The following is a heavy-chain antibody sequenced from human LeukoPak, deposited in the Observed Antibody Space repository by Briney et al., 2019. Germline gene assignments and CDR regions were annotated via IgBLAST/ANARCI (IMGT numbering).Heavy chain of an antibody. D-gene: IGHD6-13*01. Sequence: PSETLSLTCAVYGGSFSGYYWSWIRQPPGKGLEWIGEINHSGSTNYNPSLKSRVSISVDSSKNQFSLKVSSVTAADTAVYYCARGSDTAAGLYWGQEPWSPSPQ. CDR3: ARGSDTAAGLY. CDR1: GGSFSGYY. J-gene: IGHJ4*01. V-gene: IGHV4-34*01. CDR2: INHSGST.